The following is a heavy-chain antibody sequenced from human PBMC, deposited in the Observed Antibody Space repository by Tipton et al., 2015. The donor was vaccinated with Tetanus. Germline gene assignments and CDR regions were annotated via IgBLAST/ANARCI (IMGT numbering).Heavy chain of an antibody. J-gene: IGHJ4*02. D-gene: IGHD3-22*01. V-gene: IGHV1-46*01. CDR1: GYTFTTNG. Sequence: QSGPEVKEPGASVKVSCKASGYTFTTNGISWVRQAPGQGLEWMGIMHPGGGSTTYAQKFQGRVTMTRDTSTSTVYMELSSLRSEDTAFYYCARDPRYDSSGYSFDYWGQGTLVTVSS. CDR2: MHPGGGST. CDR3: ARDPRYDSSGYSFDY.